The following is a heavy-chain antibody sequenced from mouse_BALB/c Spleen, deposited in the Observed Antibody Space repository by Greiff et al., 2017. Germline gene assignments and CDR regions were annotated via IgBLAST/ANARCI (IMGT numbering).Heavy chain of an antibody. Sequence: QVQLKESGAELVRPGASVTLSCKASGYKFTDYEMHWVKQTPVHGLEWIGAIDPETGGTAYSQKFKGKATLTADKSTSTAYMKLRSLTSEDSAVYYCTISKSYYVSSFFFDYWGQGTTLTVSS. V-gene: IGHV1-15*01. CDR3: TISKSYYVSSFFFDY. CDR2: IDPETGGT. J-gene: IGHJ2*01. CDR1: GYKFTDYE. D-gene: IGHD1-1*01.